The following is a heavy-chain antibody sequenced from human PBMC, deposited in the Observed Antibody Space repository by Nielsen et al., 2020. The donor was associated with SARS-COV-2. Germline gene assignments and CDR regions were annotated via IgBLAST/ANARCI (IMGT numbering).Heavy chain of an antibody. CDR3: ARQRSMISFGGIIGGAFDI. D-gene: IGHD3-16*02. Sequence: SETLSLTCSGSISTYYWSWIRQPPGTRLEWIGYIHYSGTTSYNPSLKSRVTISVDTSKNQFSLNLTSVTAADSAVYYCARQRSMISFGGIIGGAFDIWGQGTVVTVSS. V-gene: IGHV4-59*08. CDR2: IHYSGTT. J-gene: IGHJ3*02. CDR1: GSISTYY.